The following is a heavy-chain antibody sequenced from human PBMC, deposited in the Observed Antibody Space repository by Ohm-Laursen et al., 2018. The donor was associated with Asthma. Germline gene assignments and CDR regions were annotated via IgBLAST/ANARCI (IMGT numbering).Heavy chain of an antibody. J-gene: IGHJ4*02. CDR3: TRALRWGFGHNDY. Sequence: SLRLSCAASGFTFNPYWMTWVRQAPGKGLEWVGFIRSKAYGGTTEYAASVKGRFTISRDDSKSIAYLQMNSLKTEDTAVYYCTRALRWGFGHNDYWGQGTLVTVSS. V-gene: IGHV3-49*04. CDR2: IRSKAYGGTT. D-gene: IGHD4-23*01. CDR1: GFTFNPYW.